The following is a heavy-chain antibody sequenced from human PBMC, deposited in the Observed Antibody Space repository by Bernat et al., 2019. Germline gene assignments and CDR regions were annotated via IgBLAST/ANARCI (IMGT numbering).Heavy chain of an antibody. D-gene: IGHD3-10*01. CDR1: GFTFSRNG. CDR2: IWYDGSKK. Sequence: QVQLVESGGGVVQPGRSLRVSCAASGFTFSRNGMHWVRQAPGKGLEWVAVIWYDGSKKYYVDSVRGRFTISRDNSKNMLYLQMNNLTVEDTAVYYCARDTFTGFGDLNPQYYSHYGLDVWGQGTTVIVSS. CDR3: ARDTFTGFGDLNPQYYSHYGLDV. V-gene: IGHV3-33*01. J-gene: IGHJ6*02.